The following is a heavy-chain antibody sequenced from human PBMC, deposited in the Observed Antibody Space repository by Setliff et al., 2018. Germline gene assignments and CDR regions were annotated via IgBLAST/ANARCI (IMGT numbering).Heavy chain of an antibody. J-gene: IGHJ4*02. D-gene: IGHD3-3*01. V-gene: IGHV4-34*01. CDR2: IYYSGST. CDR3: ARRETYYNFWSGYYAH. Sequence: SETLSLTCAVYGGSFSGYYWSWIRQPPGKGLEWIGSIYYSGSTYYNPSLKSRVTISVDTSKNQFSLKLSSVTAADTAVYYCARRETYYNFWSGYYAHWGQGALVTVSS. CDR1: GGSFSGYY.